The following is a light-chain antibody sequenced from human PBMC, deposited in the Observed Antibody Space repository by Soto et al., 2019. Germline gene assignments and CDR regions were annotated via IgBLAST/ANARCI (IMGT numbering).Light chain of an antibody. J-gene: IGKJ1*01. CDR1: QSLGDSDGNTY. CDR3: MQRTRWPWT. CDR2: LIS. Sequence: DVVMTQSPLSLPVTLGQPASISCRSGQSLGDSDGNTYLNWVQQRPGQTPRRLFYLISNRDPGVPDRFSASGSGTEFTLTISRVEAEDVGVYYCMQRTRWPWTLGQGTKLEIK. V-gene: IGKV2-30*01.